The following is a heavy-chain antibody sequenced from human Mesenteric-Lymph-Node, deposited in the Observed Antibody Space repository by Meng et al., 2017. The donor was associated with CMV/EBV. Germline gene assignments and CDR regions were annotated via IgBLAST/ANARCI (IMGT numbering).Heavy chain of an antibody. CDR2: IIPILGIA. CDR1: GGTFSSYA. V-gene: IGHV1-69*10. J-gene: IGHJ5*02. D-gene: IGHD6-6*01. CDR3: ARGRIGSSSAWFDP. Sequence: SVKVSCKASGGTFSSYAISWVRQAPGQGLEWMGGIIPILGIANYAQKFQGRVTITADKSTSTAYMELSSLRSEDTAVYYCARGRIGSSSAWFDPWGQGTLVNVSS.